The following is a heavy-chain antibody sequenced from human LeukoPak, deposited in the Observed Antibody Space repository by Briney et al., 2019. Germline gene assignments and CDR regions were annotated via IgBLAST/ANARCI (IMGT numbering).Heavy chain of an antibody. CDR1: GGTFSSYA. CDR3: ARGGSSSLGSFDY. V-gene: IGHV1-69*13. CDR2: IIPIFGTA. J-gene: IGHJ4*02. D-gene: IGHD6-13*01. Sequence: EASVKVSCKASGGTFSSYAISWVRQAPGQGLEWMGGIIPIFGTANYAQKFQGRVTITADESTSTAYMGLSSLRSEDTAVYYCARGGSSSLGSFDYWGQGTLVTVSS.